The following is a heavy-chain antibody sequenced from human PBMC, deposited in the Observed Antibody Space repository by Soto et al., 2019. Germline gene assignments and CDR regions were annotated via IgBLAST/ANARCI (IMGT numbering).Heavy chain of an antibody. CDR2: INPDSGGT. CDR3: ARVGAVTGPWKEGWFDP. CDR1: GYTFSDYY. J-gene: IGHJ5*02. D-gene: IGHD6-19*01. Sequence: QVQLVQSGAEVKKAGASVKVSCKASGYTFSDYYIHWVRQAPGQGLEWMGWINPDSGGTNYAQKFQGWVTMTRDTSLSTAYMELRRLTSDDTAVYYCARVGAVTGPWKEGWFDPWGQGTLVTVSS. V-gene: IGHV1-2*04.